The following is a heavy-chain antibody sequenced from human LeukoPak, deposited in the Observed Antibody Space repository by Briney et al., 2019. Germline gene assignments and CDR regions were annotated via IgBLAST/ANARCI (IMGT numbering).Heavy chain of an antibody. J-gene: IGHJ5*02. CDR2: IYSGGST. CDR1: GFTVSSDY. V-gene: IGHV3-53*05. Sequence: GGSLRLSCAASGFTVSSDYMSWVRQAPGKGLEWVSVIYSGGSTYYADSVKGRFTISRDKSKNTVYLQMNSLRFEDTAMYYCARNWFDPWGQGSLVTVSS. CDR3: ARNWFDP.